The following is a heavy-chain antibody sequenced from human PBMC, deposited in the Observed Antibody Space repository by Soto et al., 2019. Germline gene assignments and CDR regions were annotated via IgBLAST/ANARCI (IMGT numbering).Heavy chain of an antibody. J-gene: IGHJ5*02. CDR3: ARGGSLEWLLRNRNWFDP. V-gene: IGHV1-18*01. CDR1: GYTFTSYG. D-gene: IGHD3-3*01. CDR2: ISAYNGNT. Sequence: ASVKVSCKASGYTFTSYGISWVRQAPGQGLEWMGWISAYNGNTNYAQKVQGRVTMTTDTSTSTAYMELRSLRSDDTAVYYCARGGSLEWLLRNRNWFDPWPGNPGHRLL.